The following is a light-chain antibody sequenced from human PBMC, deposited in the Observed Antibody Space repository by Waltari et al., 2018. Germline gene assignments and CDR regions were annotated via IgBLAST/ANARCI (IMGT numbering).Light chain of an antibody. CDR2: DAS. CDR3: QKYGSLPAT. J-gene: IGKJ1*01. Sequence: EIMLPQSPGTLSLSPGERATLSCRASPSISKYLAWYHQKPGQAPSPLIYDASSRATGIPDRFSGSGSGTDCSLTISRLEPEDFAVYYCQKYGSLPATFGQGTKVEIK. V-gene: IGKV3-20*01. CDR1: PSISKY.